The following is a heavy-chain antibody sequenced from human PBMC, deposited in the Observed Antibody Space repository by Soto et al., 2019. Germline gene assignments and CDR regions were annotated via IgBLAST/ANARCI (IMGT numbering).Heavy chain of an antibody. D-gene: IGHD6-13*01. CDR3: ARKGLGSWSYYYYYGMDV. CDR2: IKQDGSEK. J-gene: IGHJ6*02. CDR1: GLTFSSYW. Sequence: GSLSLCGAAAGLTFSSYWMSWVRQAPGKGLEWVANIKQDGSEKYYVDSVKGRFTISRDNAKNSLYLQMKSLRAEDTAVYYCARKGLGSWSYYYYYGMDVWGQGTTVTVSS. V-gene: IGHV3-7*01.